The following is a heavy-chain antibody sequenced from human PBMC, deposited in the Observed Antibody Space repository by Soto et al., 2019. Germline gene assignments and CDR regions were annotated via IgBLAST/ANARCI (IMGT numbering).Heavy chain of an antibody. D-gene: IGHD1-26*01. CDR1: GFTFSIYW. V-gene: IGHV3-74*01. CDR3: ARESMWAPDY. J-gene: IGHJ4*02. CDR2: MNGDGSST. Sequence: EVQLVESGGGLVQPGGSLRLSCAASGFTFSIYWMHWVRQAPGKMLVWVSRMNGDGSSTSNADPVKGRFTISRDNAKNTLYLEMNSLRAEDTAVYYCARESMWAPDYWGQGTLVAVSS.